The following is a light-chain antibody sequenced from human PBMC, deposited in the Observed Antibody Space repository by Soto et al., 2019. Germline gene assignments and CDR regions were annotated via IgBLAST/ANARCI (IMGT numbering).Light chain of an antibody. J-gene: IGKJ4*01. Sequence: DIQMTQSPSSVSASIGDRVTITCRASQGINNWLAWYQQTPGKAPKLLIYATSTLQSGVPSRFSGSGSGTEFTLTISSLQPEDVATYYCQQANSFPHTVGGGTKFEIK. CDR1: QGINNW. CDR2: ATS. CDR3: QQANSFPHT. V-gene: IGKV1-12*01.